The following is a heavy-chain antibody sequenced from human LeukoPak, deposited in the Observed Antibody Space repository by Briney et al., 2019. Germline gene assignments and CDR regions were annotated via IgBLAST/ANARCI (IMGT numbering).Heavy chain of an antibody. J-gene: IGHJ4*02. Sequence: GESLKISCQGSGYSFTSYWIGWVRQMPGKGLEWMGIIYPGDSDTRYSPSFQGQVTISADKSISTAYLQWSSLKASDTAMYYCARVSAYCGGDCPLNFDYWGQGTLVTVSS. CDR3: ARVSAYCGGDCPLNFDY. V-gene: IGHV5-51*01. CDR2: IYPGDSDT. D-gene: IGHD2-21*02. CDR1: GYSFTSYW.